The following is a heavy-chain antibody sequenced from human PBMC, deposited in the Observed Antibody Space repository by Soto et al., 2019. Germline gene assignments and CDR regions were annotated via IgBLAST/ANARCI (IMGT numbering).Heavy chain of an antibody. D-gene: IGHD2-2*01. J-gene: IGHJ4*02. CDR1: GYTFTSYY. CDR3: AMRLGSTRGPIDF. V-gene: IGHV1-46*01. Sequence: ASVKVSCKASGYTFTSYYMHWVRQAPGQGLEWTGIINPSGGSTSYAQKFQGRVTMTRDTSTSTVYMELRSLRSEDTAVYYCAMRLGSTRGPIDFWGQGTLVTVSS. CDR2: INPSGGST.